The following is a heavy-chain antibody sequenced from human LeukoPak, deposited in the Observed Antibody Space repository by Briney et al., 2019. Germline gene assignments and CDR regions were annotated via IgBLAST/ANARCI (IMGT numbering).Heavy chain of an antibody. Sequence: GGSLRLSCAASGFIFSNYAMGWVRQAPGKRLEWVAVIWYDGSNKYYADSVKGRFTISRDNSKNTPYLQMNSLRAEDTAVYYCARGYYPWGHFDYWGQGTLVTVSS. J-gene: IGHJ4*02. CDR1: GFIFSNYA. CDR3: ARGYYPWGHFDY. CDR2: IWYDGSNK. D-gene: IGHD3-22*01. V-gene: IGHV3-33*08.